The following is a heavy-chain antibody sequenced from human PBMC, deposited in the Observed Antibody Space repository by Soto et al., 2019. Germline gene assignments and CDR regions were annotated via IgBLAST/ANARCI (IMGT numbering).Heavy chain of an antibody. V-gene: IGHV3-33*01. CDR2: IWYDGSNK. J-gene: IGHJ4*02. CDR3: ARDRILRRQWLVAADFDY. D-gene: IGHD6-19*01. CDR1: GFTFSSYG. Sequence: QVQLVESGGGVVQPGRSLRLSCAASGFTFSSYGMHWVRQAPGKGLEWVAVIWYDGSNKYYADSVKGRFTISRDNSKNTLYLQMNSLRAEDTAVYYCARDRILRRQWLVAADFDYWGQGTLVTVSS.